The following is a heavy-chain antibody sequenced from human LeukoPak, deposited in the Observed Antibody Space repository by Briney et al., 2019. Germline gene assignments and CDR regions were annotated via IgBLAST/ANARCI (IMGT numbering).Heavy chain of an antibody. D-gene: IGHD4-17*01. Sequence: AASVKVSFKASGGTFSIYAISWVRQAPGQGLEWMGGIIPIFGTANYAQKFQGRVTITADESTSTAYMELSSLRSEDTAVYYCARDYGSYYFDYWGQGTLVTVSS. CDR1: GGTFSIYA. J-gene: IGHJ4*02. V-gene: IGHV1-69*13. CDR3: ARDYGSYYFDY. CDR2: IIPIFGTA.